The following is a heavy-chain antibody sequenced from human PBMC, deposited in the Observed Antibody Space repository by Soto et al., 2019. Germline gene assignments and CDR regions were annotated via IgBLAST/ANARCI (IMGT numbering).Heavy chain of an antibody. V-gene: IGHV3-74*01. Sequence: SGGSLRLSCAASGFTFSSYWMHWVRQAPGKGLVWVSRINSDGSSTSYADSVKGRFTISRDNAKNTLYLQMNSLRAEDTAVYYCARDSWYYDFLTATNPYYMDVWGKGTTVTVSS. CDR1: GFTFSSYW. J-gene: IGHJ6*03. CDR3: ARDSWYYDFLTATNPYYMDV. D-gene: IGHD3-9*01. CDR2: INSDGSST.